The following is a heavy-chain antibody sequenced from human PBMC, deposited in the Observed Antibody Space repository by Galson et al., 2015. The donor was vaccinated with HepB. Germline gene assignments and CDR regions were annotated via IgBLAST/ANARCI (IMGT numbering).Heavy chain of an antibody. CDR3: ARVGRSHSYFDS. V-gene: IGHV1-18*01. Sequence: SVKVSCKVSGYTFSDHGIAWVRQAPGQGLEWMGWISPYNGKKDYAQKRQGRVTMTTDKSTTTAEMELRSLRSDDTAVYFCARVGRSHSYFDSWGQGALVTVSS. CDR1: GYTFSDHG. CDR2: ISPYNGKK. J-gene: IGHJ4*02. D-gene: IGHD1-14*01.